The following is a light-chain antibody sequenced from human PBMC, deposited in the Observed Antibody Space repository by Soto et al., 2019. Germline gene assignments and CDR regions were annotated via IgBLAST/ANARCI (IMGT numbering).Light chain of an antibody. CDR2: GAS. J-gene: IGKJ4*01. Sequence: EIVLTQSPGTLPLSPGERATLSCRASQSVSSSYLAWYQQTPGQAPRLLIYGASSRATGVPDRFSGSGSGTDFTLTISRLEPEDFAVYYCQQYGSSVTFGGGPRWIS. CDR3: QQYGSSVT. V-gene: IGKV3-20*01. CDR1: QSVSSSY.